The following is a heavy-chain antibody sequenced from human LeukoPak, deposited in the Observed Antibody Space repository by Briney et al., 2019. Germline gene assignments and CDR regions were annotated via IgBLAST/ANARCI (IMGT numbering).Heavy chain of an antibody. CDR1: GYTFTKYD. J-gene: IGHJ4*02. D-gene: IGHD7-27*01. CDR3: ARVWGSVDY. V-gene: IGHV1-8*03. CDR2: MNPNSGYA. Sequence: ASVKVSCKASGYTFTKYDNNWVRHHTGQGLEWIGWMNPNSGYAGYAQKFQGRVTITSDTSINTAYMDMSSQRAADTAVYYCARVWGSVDYWGQGTLVTVSS.